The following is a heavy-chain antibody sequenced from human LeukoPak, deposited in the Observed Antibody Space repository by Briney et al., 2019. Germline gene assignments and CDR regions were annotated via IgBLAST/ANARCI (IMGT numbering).Heavy chain of an antibody. CDR3: ASSTQDDYGDNNWFDP. CDR2: IYYSGST. V-gene: IGHV4-39*07. CDR1: GGSISSSSYY. D-gene: IGHD4-17*01. Sequence: SETLSLTCTVSGGSISSSSYYWGWIRQPPGKGLEWIGSIYYSGSTNYNPSLKSRVTISVDTSKNQFSLKLSSVTAADTAVYYCASSTQDDYGDNNWFDPWGQGTLVTVSS. J-gene: IGHJ5*02.